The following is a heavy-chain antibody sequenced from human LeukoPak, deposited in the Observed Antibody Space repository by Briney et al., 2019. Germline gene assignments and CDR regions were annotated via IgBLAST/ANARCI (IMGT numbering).Heavy chain of an antibody. Sequence: PGRSLRLSSVPAGFTFDDYAMHWVRQPPGKGLGWDSGISWNSGRIGYADSVKGRSTICRDNAKNSLYLQMNSLRAEDMGLYYCAKGYCSGGSCCLDYWGQGTLVTV. CDR3: AKGYCSGGSCCLDY. J-gene: IGHJ4*02. V-gene: IGHV3-9*03. CDR2: ISWNSGRI. D-gene: IGHD2-15*01. CDR1: GFTFDDYA.